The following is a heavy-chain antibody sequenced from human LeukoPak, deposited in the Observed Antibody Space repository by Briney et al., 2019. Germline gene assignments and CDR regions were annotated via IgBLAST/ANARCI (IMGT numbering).Heavy chain of an antibody. CDR1: GYSFTSYW. D-gene: IGHD2-15*01. Sequence: GESLKISCKGSGYSFTSYWIGWVRQLPGKGLEWMGIIYPGDSETKNSPSFQGHATTSADKSINTAYLQWSSLKASDTAMYYSARKMGCSGGSCHYFDYWGQGTLVTASS. CDR3: ARKMGCSGGSCHYFDY. CDR2: IYPGDSET. V-gene: IGHV5-51*01. J-gene: IGHJ4*02.